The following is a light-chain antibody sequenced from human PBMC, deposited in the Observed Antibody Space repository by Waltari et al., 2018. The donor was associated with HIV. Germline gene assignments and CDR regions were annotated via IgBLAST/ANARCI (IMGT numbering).Light chain of an antibody. CDR2: DDV. J-gene: IGLJ2*01. CDR1: NIGSKS. CDR3: QVWDSSSDPVV. V-gene: IGLV3-21*02. Sequence: SYVLTQPPSVSVAPGQTARITCGGNNIGSKSVHWYQQKPGQAPVLVVDDDVDRPSGIPERFSGSNSGNTATLTISRVEAGDEADYYCQVWDSSSDPVVFGGGTKLTVL.